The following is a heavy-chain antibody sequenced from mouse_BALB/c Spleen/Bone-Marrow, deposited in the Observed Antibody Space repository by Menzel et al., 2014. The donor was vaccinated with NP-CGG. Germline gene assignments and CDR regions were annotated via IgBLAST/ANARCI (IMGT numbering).Heavy chain of an antibody. CDR2: TYPGSGST. J-gene: IGHJ2*01. CDR1: GYTFTSYW. V-gene: IGHV1S22*01. CDR3: TNHYFDY. Sequence: LQQSGSELVRPGASVKLSCKASGYTFTSYWMHWAKQRPGQGLEWIGNTYPGSGSTNYDEKFKSKATLTVDTSSSTAYMQLSSLTSEDSAVYYCTNHYFDYWGQGTTPTVSS.